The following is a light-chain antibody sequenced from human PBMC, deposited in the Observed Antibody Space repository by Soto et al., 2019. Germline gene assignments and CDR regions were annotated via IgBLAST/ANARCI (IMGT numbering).Light chain of an antibody. CDR1: NIGSKN. CDR3: QVWDSSYWGV. Sequence: SYELTQPLSVSVALGQTARITCGGNNIGSKNVHWYQQKPGQAPVLVIYRDSNRPSGIPERFSGSNSGNTATLTISRAQAGDEADYYCQVWDSSYWGVFGTGTKLTVL. CDR2: RDS. V-gene: IGLV3-9*01. J-gene: IGLJ1*01.